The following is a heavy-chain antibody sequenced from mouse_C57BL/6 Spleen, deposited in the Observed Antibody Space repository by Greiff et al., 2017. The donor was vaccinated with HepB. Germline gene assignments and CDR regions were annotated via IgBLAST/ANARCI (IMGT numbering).Heavy chain of an antibody. CDR2: ISSGSSTI. CDR1: GFTFSDYG. D-gene: IGHD2-3*01. Sequence: EVHLVESGGGLVKPGGSLKLSCAASGFTFSDYGMHWVRQAPEKGLEWVAYISSGSSTIYYADTVKGRFTISRDNAKNTLFLQMTSLRSEDTAMYYCARPYDGSYYYAMDYWGQGTSVTVSS. CDR3: ARPYDGSYYYAMDY. J-gene: IGHJ4*01. V-gene: IGHV5-17*01.